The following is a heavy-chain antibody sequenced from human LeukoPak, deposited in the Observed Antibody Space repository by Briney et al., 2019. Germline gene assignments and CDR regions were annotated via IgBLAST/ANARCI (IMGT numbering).Heavy chain of an antibody. CDR1: GFTFSTYA. CDR3: ARENDYALDY. J-gene: IGHJ4*02. Sequence: GGSLRLSCAASGFTFSTYAMNWVRQAPGKGLEWVSSISSASTYVHYADSVKGRFTISRDNAKNSLYLQMNSLRAEDTAVYYCARENDYALDYWGQGTLVTVSS. CDR2: ISSASTYV. V-gene: IGHV3-21*01. D-gene: IGHD4-17*01.